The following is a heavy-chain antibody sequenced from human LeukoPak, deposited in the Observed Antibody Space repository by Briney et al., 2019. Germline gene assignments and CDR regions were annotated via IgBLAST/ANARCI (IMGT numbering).Heavy chain of an antibody. CDR1: GFNFSTYG. CDR2: TSFDETYK. CDR3: AKDVVANHYAYSGMDV. D-gene: IGHD3-16*01. Sequence: GGSLRLSCSASGFNFSTYGMHWVRQAPGKGLEWVAVTSFDETYKFYSDSVKGRFSISRDNSKNTLYLQMNSLSVEDTSIYFCAKDVVANHYAYSGMDVWGQGTTVTVSS. J-gene: IGHJ6*02. V-gene: IGHV3-30*18.